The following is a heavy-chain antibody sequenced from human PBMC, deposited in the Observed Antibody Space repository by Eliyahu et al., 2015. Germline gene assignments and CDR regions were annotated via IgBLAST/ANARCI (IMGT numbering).Heavy chain of an antibody. Sequence: QVQLQESGPGLVKPSETLSLTCTVXGGSIXSYYWSWIRQPPXKGLEWIGYIYYSGSTNYNPSLKSRVTISVDTSKNQFSLKLSSVTAADTAVYYCARDSRLGESDYWGQGTLVTVSS. CDR2: IYYSGST. V-gene: IGHV4-59*01. J-gene: IGHJ4*02. CDR3: ARDSRLGESDY. CDR1: GGSIXSYY. D-gene: IGHD3-16*01.